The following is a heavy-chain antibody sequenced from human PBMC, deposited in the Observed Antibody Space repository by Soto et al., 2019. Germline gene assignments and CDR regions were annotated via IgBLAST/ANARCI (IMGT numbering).Heavy chain of an antibody. D-gene: IGHD5-18*01. CDR2: ISTLNGNT. Sequence: QAQLVQSGAEVKKPGASVNVSCKASGYDYVTYAITWVRQRPGQGLEWMGWISTLNGNTNYAQNFQGRVTMTTDTSTRIVHLELRSLRSDDAAVDSCARRVQVWLPDYYGMDVWGQGTTVTVSS. CDR3: ARRVQVWLPDYYGMDV. V-gene: IGHV1-18*01. CDR1: GYDYVTYA. J-gene: IGHJ6*02.